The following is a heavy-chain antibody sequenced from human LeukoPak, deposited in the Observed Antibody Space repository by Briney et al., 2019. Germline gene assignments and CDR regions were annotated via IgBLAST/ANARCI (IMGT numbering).Heavy chain of an antibody. V-gene: IGHV4-34*01. CDR1: GGSFSGYY. CDR2: INHSGST. Sequence: SETLSLTCAVYGGSFSGYYWSWIRQPPGKGLEWIGEINHSGSTNYNPSLKSRVTISVDTSKNQFSLKLSSVTAADTAVYYCARREFDSSGYSNIDYWGQGTLVTVSS. J-gene: IGHJ4*02. CDR3: ARREFDSSGYSNIDY. D-gene: IGHD3-22*01.